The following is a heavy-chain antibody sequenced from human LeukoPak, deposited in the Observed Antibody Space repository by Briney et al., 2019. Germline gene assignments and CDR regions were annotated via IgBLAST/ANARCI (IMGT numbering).Heavy chain of an antibody. CDR3: ARDPGGYCTSTSCYHNWFDP. D-gene: IGHD2-2*01. V-gene: IGHV3-23*01. Sequence: GGSLRLSCAASGFTFSSYAMTWVRLAPGKGLEWVSGISGSGGRTYYADSVKGRFTISRDNAKNTLNLQMSSLRTEDTAMYYCARDPGGYCTSTSCYHNWFDPWGQGTLVTVSS. J-gene: IGHJ5*02. CDR2: ISGSGGRT. CDR1: GFTFSSYA.